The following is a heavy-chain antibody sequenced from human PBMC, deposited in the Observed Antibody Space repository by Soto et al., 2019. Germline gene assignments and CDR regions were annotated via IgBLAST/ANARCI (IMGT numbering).Heavy chain of an antibody. J-gene: IGHJ4*02. V-gene: IGHV4-59*08. D-gene: IGHD4-17*01. CDR3: ARRYGPGFDY. Sequence: QVQLQESGPGLVKPSETLSLTCTVSGGSISSYYWSWIRQPPGKGLEWIGYIYYSGSTNYNPSLRSRVTISVDTPKNPFSLKLSPVTAADTAVYYCARRYGPGFDYWGQGTLVTVSS. CDR1: GGSISSYY. CDR2: IYYSGST.